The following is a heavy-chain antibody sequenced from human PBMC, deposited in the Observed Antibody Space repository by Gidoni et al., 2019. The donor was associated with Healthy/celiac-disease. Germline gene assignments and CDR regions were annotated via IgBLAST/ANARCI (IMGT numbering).Heavy chain of an antibody. Sequence: QVQLVESGGGVVQPGRSLRLSCAASGFTFSSYAMHWVRQAPGKGLEWVAVISYDGSNKYYADSVKGRFTISRDNSKNTLYLQMNSLRAEDTAVYYCARDRRSGAAGYFDYWGQGTLVTVSS. J-gene: IGHJ4*02. CDR3: ARDRRSGAAGYFDY. CDR1: GFTFSSYA. D-gene: IGHD3-3*01. V-gene: IGHV3-30*01. CDR2: ISYDGSNK.